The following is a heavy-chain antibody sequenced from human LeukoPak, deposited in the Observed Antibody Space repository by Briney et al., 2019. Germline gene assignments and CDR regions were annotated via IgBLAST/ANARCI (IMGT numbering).Heavy chain of an antibody. CDR1: GGSISSGSYY. J-gene: IGHJ6*02. Sequence: SETLSLTCTVSGGSISSGSYYWSWIRQPAGKGLEWIGRIYTSGSTNYNPSLKSRVTISVDTSKNQFSLKLSSVTAADTAVYYCASGGDSNYYYYYGMDVWGQGTLVTVSS. CDR2: IYTSGST. CDR3: ASGGDSNYYYYYGMDV. V-gene: IGHV4-61*02. D-gene: IGHD2-21*02.